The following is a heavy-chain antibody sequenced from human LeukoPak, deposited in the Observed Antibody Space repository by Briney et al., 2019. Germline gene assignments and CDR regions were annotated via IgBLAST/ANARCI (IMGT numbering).Heavy chain of an antibody. V-gene: IGHV3-48*03. CDR1: GFTFSSYE. J-gene: IGHJ3*02. Sequence: GGSLRLSCAASGFTFSSYEMNWVRQAPGKGLDWVSYIRSSDNTIHYADSVKGRFTISRDNAKNSLYLQMNSLRAEDTAVYYCARGGYCSGGTCYEFNAFDIWGQGTMVTVSS. CDR3: ARGGYCSGGTCYEFNAFDI. D-gene: IGHD2-15*01. CDR2: IRSSDNTI.